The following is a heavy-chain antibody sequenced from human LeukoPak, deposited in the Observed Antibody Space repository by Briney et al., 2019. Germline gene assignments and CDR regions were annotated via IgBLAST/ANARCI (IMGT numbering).Heavy chain of an antibody. D-gene: IGHD2-2*01. CDR1: GGSFSGYY. V-gene: IGHV4-34*01. J-gene: IGHJ6*03. CDR2: INHSGST. CDR3: ARHPRGYCSSTSCYRNYYYYYMDV. Sequence: SETLSLTCAVYGGSFSGYYWSWIRQPPGKGLEWIGEINHSGSTNYNPSLKSRVTISVDTSKNQFPLKLSSVTAADTAVYYCARHPRGYCSSTSCYRNYYYYYMDVWGKGTTVTISS.